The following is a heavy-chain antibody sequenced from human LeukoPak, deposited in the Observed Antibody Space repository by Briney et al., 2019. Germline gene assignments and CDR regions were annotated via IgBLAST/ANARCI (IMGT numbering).Heavy chain of an antibody. CDR2: ISSGGSYI. V-gene: IGHV3-21*01. D-gene: IGHD5-12*01. CDR1: GFTFSNYW. Sequence: PGGSLRLSCAVSGFTFSNYWMHWVRQAPGKGLEWVSSISSGGSYIFYADSVKGRFTISRDNAKNSLYLQMNSLRAEDTAVYYCARDLYVDIVATPAFYYCMDVWGKGTTVTVSS. CDR3: ARDLYVDIVATPAFYYCMDV. J-gene: IGHJ6*03.